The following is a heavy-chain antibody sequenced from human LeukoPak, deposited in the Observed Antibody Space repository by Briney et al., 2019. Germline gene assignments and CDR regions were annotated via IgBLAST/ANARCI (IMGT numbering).Heavy chain of an antibody. CDR2: IRSKAYGGTT. J-gene: IGHJ5*02. CDR3: TTEGIVLMVYAQSYNWFDP. D-gene: IGHD2-8*01. V-gene: IGHV3-49*03. Sequence: GGSLRLSCTTSGFTFGDYAMSWFRQAPGKGLEWVGFIRSKAYGGTTEYAASVKGRFTISRDDSKSIAYLQMNSLKTEDTAVYYCTTEGIVLMVYAQSYNWFDPWGQGTLVTVSS. CDR1: GFTFGDYA.